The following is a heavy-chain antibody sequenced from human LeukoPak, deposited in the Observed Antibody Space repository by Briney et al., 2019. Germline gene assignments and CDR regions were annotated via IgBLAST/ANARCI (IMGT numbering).Heavy chain of an antibody. V-gene: IGHV3-21*01. D-gene: IGHD5-24*01. CDR3: AKSGYNRFDY. CDR1: GFTFSGST. Sequence: PGGSLRLSCAASGFTFSGSTMNWVRQAPGKGLEWVSFISTSSSYIYYADSVRGRFTISRDNAKNSLYLQMNSLRAEDTAVYYCAKSGYNRFDYWGQGTLVTVSS. J-gene: IGHJ4*02. CDR2: ISTSSSYI.